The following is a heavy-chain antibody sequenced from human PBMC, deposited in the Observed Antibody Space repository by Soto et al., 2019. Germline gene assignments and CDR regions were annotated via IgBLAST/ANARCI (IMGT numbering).Heavy chain of an antibody. CDR2: IYHSGST. CDR1: GGSISSSNW. J-gene: IGHJ4*02. CDR3: ARDVRGCTNGICYTLTLDY. D-gene: IGHD2-8*01. V-gene: IGHV4-4*02. Sequence: PSETLSLTCAVSGGSISSSNWWSWVRQPPGKGLEWIGEIYHSGSTNYNPSLKSRVTISVDKSKNQFSRKLSSVTAADTAVYYCARDVRGCTNGICYTLTLDYWGQGTLVTVSS.